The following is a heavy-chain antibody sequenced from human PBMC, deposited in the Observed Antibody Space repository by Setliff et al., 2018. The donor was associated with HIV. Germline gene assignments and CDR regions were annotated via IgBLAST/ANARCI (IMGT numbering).Heavy chain of an antibody. J-gene: IGHJ4*02. V-gene: IGHV4-4*02. CDR2: VFHVGST. Sequence: SETLSLTCAVSGDSISSGNWWNWVRQPPGKGLEWIGEVFHVGSTNYNPSLKSRVTISVDKSKSQFSLRLTFVTAADTAVYYCARYNSIRKNLDYWGQGNLVTSPQ. CDR1: GDSISSGNW. D-gene: IGHD1-20*01. CDR3: ARYNSIRKNLDY.